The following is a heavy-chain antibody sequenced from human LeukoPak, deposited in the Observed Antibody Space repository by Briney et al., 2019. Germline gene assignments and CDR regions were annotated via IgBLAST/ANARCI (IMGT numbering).Heavy chain of an antibody. CDR2: INPNSGGT. D-gene: IGHD5-24*01. Sequence: ASVTVSCKASGYTFTVYYMHWVRQAPGQGLEWMGWINPNSGGTNYAQKFQGRVTMTRDTSISTAYMELSRLRSDDTAVYYCARAYSVATILLDYWGQGTLVTVSS. CDR3: ARAYSVATILLDY. CDR1: GYTFTVYY. J-gene: IGHJ4*02. V-gene: IGHV1-2*02.